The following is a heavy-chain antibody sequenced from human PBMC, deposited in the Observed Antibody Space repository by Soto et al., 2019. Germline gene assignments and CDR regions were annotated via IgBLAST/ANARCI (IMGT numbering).Heavy chain of an antibody. CDR2: IYYSGST. J-gene: IGHJ4*02. CDR1: GGSISSGGYY. Sequence: SETLSLTCTVSGGSISSGGYYWSWIRQHPGKGLEWIGYIYYSGSTYYNTSLKSRVTISVDTSKNQFSMKLSSVTAADTAVYYCASSDPYSSSWNLSWFDYWGQGTLVTVSS. D-gene: IGHD6-13*01. V-gene: IGHV4-31*03. CDR3: ASSDPYSSSWNLSWFDY.